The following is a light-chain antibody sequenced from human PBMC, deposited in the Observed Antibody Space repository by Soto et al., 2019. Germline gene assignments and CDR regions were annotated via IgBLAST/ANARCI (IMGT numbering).Light chain of an antibody. CDR1: QSMTTK. V-gene: IGKV3-11*01. Sequence: IVMTQSPATLSVSPGEGVTLSCRASQSMTTKLAWYQQKPGQAPRLLISDASTRATGIPARFSGSGSETDFTLTISSLEPEDSAYYYCQQRSRWPPITFGQGTRLEI. J-gene: IGKJ5*01. CDR3: QQRSRWPPIT. CDR2: DAS.